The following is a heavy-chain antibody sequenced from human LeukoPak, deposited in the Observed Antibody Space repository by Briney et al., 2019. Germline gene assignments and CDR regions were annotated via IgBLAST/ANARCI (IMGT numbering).Heavy chain of an antibody. CDR2: IKQDGREK. CDR3: ARALGIAAAGTGNWFDP. V-gene: IGHV3-7*05. J-gene: IGHJ5*02. CDR1: GFTFSSYW. Sequence: PGGSLRLSCAASGFTFSSYWMSWVRQAPGKGLEWVANIKQDGREKYYVDSVKGRFTISRGNAKNSLYLQMNSLRAEDTAVYYCARALGIAAAGTGNWFDPWGQGTLVTVSS. D-gene: IGHD6-13*01.